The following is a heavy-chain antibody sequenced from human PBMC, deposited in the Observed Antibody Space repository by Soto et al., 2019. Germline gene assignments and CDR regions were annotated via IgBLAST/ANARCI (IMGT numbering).Heavy chain of an antibody. CDR3: ANEGYCTNGVCRGGYYYYGMDV. Sequence: GSLRLSCAASGFTFSSYGMHWVRQAPGKGLEWVAVISYDGSNKYYADSVKGRFTISRDNSKNTLYLQMNSLRAEDTAVYYCANEGYCTNGVCRGGYYYYGMDVWGQGTTVTVSS. D-gene: IGHD2-8*01. CDR2: ISYDGSNK. CDR1: GFTFSSYG. V-gene: IGHV3-30*18. J-gene: IGHJ6*02.